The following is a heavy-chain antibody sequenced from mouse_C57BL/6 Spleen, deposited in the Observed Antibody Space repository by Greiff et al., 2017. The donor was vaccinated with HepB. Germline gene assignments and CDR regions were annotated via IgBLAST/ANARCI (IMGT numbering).Heavy chain of an antibody. CDR1: GYAFRSYW. Sequence: QVQLQHSGAELVKPGASVKISCKASGYAFRSYWMNWVKQRPGKGLEWIGQIYTGAGDTNYNEKFKGKATLTADKSSSTAYMQRSSLTSEDSAVYICAREDYGSSYNYFDYWGQGTTLTVSS. V-gene: IGHV1-80*01. CDR3: AREDYGSSYNYFDY. D-gene: IGHD1-1*01. CDR2: IYTGAGDT. J-gene: IGHJ2*01.